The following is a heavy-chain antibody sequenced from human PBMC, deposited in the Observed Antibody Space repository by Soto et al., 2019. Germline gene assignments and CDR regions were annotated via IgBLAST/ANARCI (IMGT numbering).Heavy chain of an antibody. CDR2: IIPIFGTA. D-gene: IGHD6-6*01. V-gene: IGHV1-69*01. J-gene: IGHJ6*02. Sequence: QVQLVQSGAEVKKPGSSVKVSCKASGGTFSSYAISWVRQAPGQGLEWMGGIIPIFGTANYEQKFQGSVTITADESTSTAYMELSSLRSEDTAVYYCERERGYSSSSYYYYGMDVWGQGTTVTVSS. CDR1: GGTFSSYA. CDR3: ERERGYSSSSYYYYGMDV.